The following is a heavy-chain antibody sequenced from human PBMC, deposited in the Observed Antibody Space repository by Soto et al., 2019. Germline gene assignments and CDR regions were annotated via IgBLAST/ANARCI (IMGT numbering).Heavy chain of an antibody. CDR3: ARGVGSGTYYNQYNWFDP. V-gene: IGHV1-18*01. Sequence: ASVKVSCKASGYTFTNYWISWVRQAPGQGLEWMGWISAYNGNTNYAQKLQGRVTMTTDTSTSTAYMELRSLRSDDTAVYYCARGVGSGTYYNQYNWFDPWGQGTLVTVSS. J-gene: IGHJ5*02. CDR1: GYTFTNYW. D-gene: IGHD3-10*01. CDR2: ISAYNGNT.